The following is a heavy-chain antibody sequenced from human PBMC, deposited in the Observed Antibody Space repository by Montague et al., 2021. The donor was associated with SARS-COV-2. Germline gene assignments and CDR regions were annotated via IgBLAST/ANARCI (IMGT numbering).Heavy chain of an antibody. Sequence: SLRLSCAASDFSFKNYEMNWVRQAPGRGLEWVSYISYGGSTKYYADSVKGRFTISRDNAKASLFLQMNSLRVEDTAIYYCTRDESETSGFDFWGQGTLVTVSS. J-gene: IGHJ4*02. CDR1: DFSFKNYE. CDR2: ISYGGSTK. D-gene: IGHD2-15*01. CDR3: TRDESETSGFDF. V-gene: IGHV3-48*03.